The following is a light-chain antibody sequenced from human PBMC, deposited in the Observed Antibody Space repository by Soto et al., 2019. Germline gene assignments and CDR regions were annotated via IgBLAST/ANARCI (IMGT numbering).Light chain of an antibody. CDR2: AAS. CDR3: QESYSSPQMYT. Sequence: DIQMTQFPSSLSASVGDRVTITCRASQSISNYLNWYQQKPGKAPKLLIYAASSLQSGVPSRFSGSGSGTDFTLTISCLQPEDFATYYCQESYSSPQMYTFGQGTKLEIK. V-gene: IGKV1-39*01. CDR1: QSISNY. J-gene: IGKJ2*01.